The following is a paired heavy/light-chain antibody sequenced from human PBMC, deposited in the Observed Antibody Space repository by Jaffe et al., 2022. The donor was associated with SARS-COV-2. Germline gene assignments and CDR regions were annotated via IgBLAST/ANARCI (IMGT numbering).Light chain of an antibody. V-gene: IGLV2-14*01. CDR2: DVS. CDR3: TSYTSSSTLV. CDR1: SSDVGGYNY. J-gene: IGLJ2*01. Sequence: QSALTQPASVSGSPGQSITFSCTGTSSDVGGYNYVSWYQQHPGKAPKLMIYDVSNRPSGVSNRFSGSKSGNTASLTISGLQAEDEADYYCTSYTSSSTLVFGGGTKLTVL.
Heavy chain of an antibody. V-gene: IGHV3-23*04. Sequence: EVQLAESGGGLVQPGGSLRLSCAASGFTFSSYAMSWVRQAPGKGLEWVSVISGSGDSTYYADSVKGRFTISRDNSKNTVFLQMNSLRTEDTAVYYCAKKGLSNSWLWVYDYWGQGTLVTVSS. CDR1: GFTFSSYA. CDR2: ISGSGDST. J-gene: IGHJ4*02. CDR3: AKKGLSNSWLWVYDY. D-gene: IGHD6-13*01.